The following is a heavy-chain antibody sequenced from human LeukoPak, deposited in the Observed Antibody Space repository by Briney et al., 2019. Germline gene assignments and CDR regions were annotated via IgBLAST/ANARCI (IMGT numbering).Heavy chain of an antibody. Sequence: PGGSLRLSCAASGFTVSSNYMSWVRQAPGKGLEWVSVIYSGGSTYYADSVKGRFTISRDNSKNTLYLQMNSLRAEDTAVYYCARDGASDSSGYYNDYWGQGTLVTVSS. V-gene: IGHV3-53*01. CDR3: ARDGASDSSGYYNDY. CDR2: IYSGGST. J-gene: IGHJ4*02. CDR1: GFTVSSNY. D-gene: IGHD3-22*01.